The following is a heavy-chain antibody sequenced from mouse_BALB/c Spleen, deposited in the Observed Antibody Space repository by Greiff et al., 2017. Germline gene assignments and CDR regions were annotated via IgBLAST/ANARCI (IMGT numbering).Heavy chain of an antibody. CDR2: ISNLAYSI. CDR1: GFTFSDYG. D-gene: IGHD1-2*01. CDR3: ARAPTALYYAMDY. J-gene: IGHJ4*01. V-gene: IGHV5-15*02. Sequence: EVQGVESGGGLVQPGGSRKLSCAASGFTFSDYGMAWVRQAPGKGPEWVAFISNLAYSIYYADTVTGRFTISRENAKNTLYLEMSSLRSEDTAMYYCARAPTALYYAMDYWGQGTSVTVSS.